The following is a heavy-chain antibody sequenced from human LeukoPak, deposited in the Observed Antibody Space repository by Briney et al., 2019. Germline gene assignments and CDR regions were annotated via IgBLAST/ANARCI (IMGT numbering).Heavy chain of an antibody. D-gene: IGHD3-22*01. CDR2: IYSGGST. J-gene: IGHJ4*02. V-gene: IGHV3-66*02. Sequence: GGSLRLSCSASGFTVSSNYMSWVRQAPGKGLEWVSVIYSGGSTYYADSVKGRFTISRDNSKNTLYLQMNSLRAEDTAVYYCAYDSSGYYYGYWGQGTLVTVSS. CDR3: AYDSSGYYYGY. CDR1: GFTVSSNY.